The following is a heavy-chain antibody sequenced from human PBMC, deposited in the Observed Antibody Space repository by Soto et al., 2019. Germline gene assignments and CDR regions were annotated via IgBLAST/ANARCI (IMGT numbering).Heavy chain of an antibody. D-gene: IGHD2-21*02. J-gene: IGHJ5*02. CDR3: AKGFIRDCGGDCTVDT. Sequence: EVQLLESGGGLVQPGGSLRLSCAASGFTFSSYTMSWVRQAPGKGLEWVSGISATGGSTYYADSVKGRFTFSRDNSKNTLELQMNSLRAADTAVYYCAKGFIRDCGGDCTVDTWGQGTLVTVSS. CDR2: ISATGGST. CDR1: GFTFSSYT. V-gene: IGHV3-23*01.